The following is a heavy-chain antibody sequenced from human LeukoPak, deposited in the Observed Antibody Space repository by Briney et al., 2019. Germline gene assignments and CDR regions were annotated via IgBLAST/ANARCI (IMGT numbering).Heavy chain of an antibody. J-gene: IGHJ5*02. CDR2: INAGNGNT. D-gene: IGHD3-10*01. Sequence: ASVKVSCKASGYTFTSYAMHWVRQAPGQGLEWMGWINAGNGNTKYSQKFQGRVTITRDTSASTAYMELSSLRSEDTAVYYCARDRRITMVRGVILGGHWFDPWGQGTLVTVSS. CDR1: GYTFTSYA. V-gene: IGHV1-3*01. CDR3: ARDRRITMVRGVILGGHWFDP.